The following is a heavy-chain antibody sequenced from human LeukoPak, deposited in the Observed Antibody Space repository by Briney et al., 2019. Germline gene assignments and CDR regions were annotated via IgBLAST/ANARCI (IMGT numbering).Heavy chain of an antibody. D-gene: IGHD5-18*01. CDR1: GGSISSYY. V-gene: IGHV4-59*01. J-gene: IGHJ4*02. CDR2: IYYSGST. CDR3: ARANSYGHFDY. Sequence: SETLSLTCTVSGGSISSYYWSWIRQPPGKGLEWIGYIYYSGSTNYNPSLTSRVTISVDTSKNQFSLKLSSVTAADTAVYYCARANSYGHFDYWGQGTLVTVSS.